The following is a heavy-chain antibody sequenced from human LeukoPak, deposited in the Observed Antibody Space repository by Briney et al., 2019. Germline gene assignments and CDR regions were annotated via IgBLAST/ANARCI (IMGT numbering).Heavy chain of an antibody. CDR3: VREGDSNWFDP. CDR1: GGSISSHY. CDR2: IHYSGSS. V-gene: IGHV4-59*11. Sequence: SETLSLTCTVSGGSISSHYWSWIRQPPGKGLEWIGFIHYSGSSSSNPSLKSRVTISLDTSKNQFSLKLSSVTAADTAFYYCVREGDSNWFDPWGQGTLVTVSS. J-gene: IGHJ5*02. D-gene: IGHD3-22*01.